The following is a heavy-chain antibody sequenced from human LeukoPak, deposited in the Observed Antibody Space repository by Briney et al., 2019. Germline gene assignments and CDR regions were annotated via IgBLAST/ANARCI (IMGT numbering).Heavy chain of an antibody. CDR1: GFTFSSSA. D-gene: IGHD2-21*01. CDR3: AKDIQCTY. Sequence: GGSLRLSCAASGFTFSSSAMTWVRQAPGKGLEWVSLISGSDGNTYYADSVKGRFTISRDNSKNTLYLQMNSLRAEDTAVYRCAKDIQCTYWGQGTLVTVSS. J-gene: IGHJ4*02. V-gene: IGHV3-23*01. CDR2: ISGSDGNT.